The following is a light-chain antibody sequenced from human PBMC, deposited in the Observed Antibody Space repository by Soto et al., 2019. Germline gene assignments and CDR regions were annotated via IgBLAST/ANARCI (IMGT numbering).Light chain of an antibody. J-gene: IGLJ1*01. Sequence: QSVLTQPPSVPGSPGQSVAISCTGTSSDVGNSNGVSWYHQPPGTAPKLIIYDVNNRPSGVPDRFSGSKSGNTASLTISGLQAEDEGDYYCSSYTSSSTYVXGTGTKATVL. CDR3: SSYTSSSTYV. CDR2: DVN. V-gene: IGLV2-18*02. CDR1: SSDVGNSNG.